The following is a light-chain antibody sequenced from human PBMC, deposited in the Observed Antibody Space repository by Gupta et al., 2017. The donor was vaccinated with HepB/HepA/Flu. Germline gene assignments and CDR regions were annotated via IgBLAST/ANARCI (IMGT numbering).Light chain of an antibody. CDR2: SNS. J-gene: IGLJ3*02. V-gene: IGLV1-44*01. CDR1: SSNIGSNT. Sequence: QSVLTQPPSASGTPRPTVTIPCSGSSSNIGSNTLNWYQQFPATAPKLLIYSNSQRPSGVPDRFSGAKYGTSAALAISRLQSEDEADEYCAAWDDRLNGHGVFGGGTKLTVI. CDR3: AAWDDRLNGHGV.